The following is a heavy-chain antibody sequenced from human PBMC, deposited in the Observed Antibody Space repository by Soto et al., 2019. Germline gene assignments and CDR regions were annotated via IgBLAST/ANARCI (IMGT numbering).Heavy chain of an antibody. V-gene: IGHV3-21*01. Sequence: PGGSLRLSCAASGFTFSSYSMNWVRQAPGKGLEWVSSISSSSSYIYYADSVKGRFTISRDNAKNSLYLQMNSLRAEDTAVYYCASVSLTNSLQLPYYYYGMDVWGQGTTVTVSS. J-gene: IGHJ6*02. D-gene: IGHD5-18*01. CDR1: GFTFSSYS. CDR3: ASVSLTNSLQLPYYYYGMDV. CDR2: ISSSSSYI.